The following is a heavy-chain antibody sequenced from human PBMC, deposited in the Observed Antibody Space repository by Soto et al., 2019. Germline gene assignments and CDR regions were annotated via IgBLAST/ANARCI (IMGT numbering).Heavy chain of an antibody. D-gene: IGHD5-18*01. CDR1: GGSISSYY. J-gene: IGHJ4*02. Sequence: SETLSLTCTVSGGSISSYYWSWIRQPPGKGLEWIGYIYYSGSTNYNPSLKSRVTISVDTSKNQFSLKLSSVTAADTAVYYCARVCCGYRYGYFDDWGEGTLVTVFS. CDR2: IYYSGST. V-gene: IGHV4-59*01. CDR3: ARVCCGYRYGYFDD.